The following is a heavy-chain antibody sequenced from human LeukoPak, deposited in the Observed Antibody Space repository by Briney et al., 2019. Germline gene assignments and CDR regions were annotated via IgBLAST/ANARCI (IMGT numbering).Heavy chain of an antibody. Sequence: GASVKVSCKASGYTFTNYYLHWVRQAPGQGLEWVGIINPSDGSTSYAQKFQGRVTMTRDMSTSTVYMELSSLRSEDTAVYYCGRDWGYCSGGSCYRGAFDIWGQGTMVTVSS. V-gene: IGHV1-46*01. CDR1: GYTFTNYY. CDR3: GRDWGYCSGGSCYRGAFDI. D-gene: IGHD2-15*01. CDR2: INPSDGST. J-gene: IGHJ3*02.